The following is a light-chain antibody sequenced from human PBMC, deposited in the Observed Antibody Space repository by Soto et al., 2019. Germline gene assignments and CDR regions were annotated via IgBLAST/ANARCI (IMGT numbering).Light chain of an antibody. CDR3: QQYDNWPPGGT. J-gene: IGKJ4*01. Sequence: IVMTQSPATLSVSPGERATLSCGASQSVSSNLAWYQHKPGQAPRLLIYGASTRATGIPARFSGSGSGTEFTLTISSLQSDDFAVYHCQQYDNWPPGGTFGGGTKVEIK. CDR1: QSVSSN. V-gene: IGKV3-15*01. CDR2: GAS.